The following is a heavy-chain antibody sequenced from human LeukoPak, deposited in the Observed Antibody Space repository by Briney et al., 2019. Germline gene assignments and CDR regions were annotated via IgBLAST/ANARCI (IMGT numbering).Heavy chain of an antibody. Sequence: ASVKVSCKASGYTFTSYDINWVRQATGQGLEWMGWMNPNSGNTGYAQKFQGRVTITADESTSTAYMELSSLRSEDTAVYYCARDRRVGATHNWFDPWGQGTLVTVSS. D-gene: IGHD1-26*01. CDR2: MNPNSGNT. CDR3: ARDRRVGATHNWFDP. CDR1: GYTFTSYD. V-gene: IGHV1-8*03. J-gene: IGHJ5*02.